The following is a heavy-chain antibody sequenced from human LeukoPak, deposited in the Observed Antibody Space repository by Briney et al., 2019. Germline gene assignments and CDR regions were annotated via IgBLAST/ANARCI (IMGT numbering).Heavy chain of an antibody. Sequence: ASVKVSCKASGYPFTGYYVHWVRQAPGHGLEWMGGFDPEDGETIYAQKFQGRVTMTEDTSTDTAYMELSSLRSEDTAVYYCATDQYYGSGSYQNWFDPWGQGTLVTVSS. J-gene: IGHJ5*02. V-gene: IGHV1-24*01. CDR1: GYPFTGYY. D-gene: IGHD3-10*01. CDR3: ATDQYYGSGSYQNWFDP. CDR2: FDPEDGET.